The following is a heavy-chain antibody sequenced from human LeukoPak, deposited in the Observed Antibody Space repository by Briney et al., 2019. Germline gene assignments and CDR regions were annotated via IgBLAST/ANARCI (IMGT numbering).Heavy chain of an antibody. CDR3: AREPIVVVVAATPTPNWFDP. CDR1: GGSISSYY. Sequence: SETLSLTCTVSGGSISSYYWSWIRQPPGKGLEWIGYIYYSGSTNYNPSLKSRVTISVDTSKNQFSLKLSSVTAADTAVYYCAREPIVVVVAATPTPNWFDPWGQGTLVTVSS. D-gene: IGHD2-15*01. J-gene: IGHJ5*02. CDR2: IYYSGST. V-gene: IGHV4-59*12.